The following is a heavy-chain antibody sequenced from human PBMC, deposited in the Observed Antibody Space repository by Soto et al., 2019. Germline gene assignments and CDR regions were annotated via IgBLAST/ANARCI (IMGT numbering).Heavy chain of an antibody. CDR1: GYTFTDYG. D-gene: IGHD1-26*01. Sequence: QVQLVQSGAEVKKPGASVRVSCKSSGYTFTDYGITWVRQAPGQGLEWMGWINTYKGNINYAQRIQGRVTMTTDTSTSTAYLELRSLTSHDTAVYYCARERGGYKHFDYWGQGALVTVSS. V-gene: IGHV1-18*01. CDR2: INTYKGNI. J-gene: IGHJ4*02. CDR3: ARERGGYKHFDY.